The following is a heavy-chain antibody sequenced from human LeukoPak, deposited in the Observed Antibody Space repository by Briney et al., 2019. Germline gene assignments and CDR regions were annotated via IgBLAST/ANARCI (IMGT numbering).Heavy chain of an antibody. J-gene: IGHJ5*02. V-gene: IGHV3-48*03. D-gene: IGHD1-14*01. Sequence: GGSLRLSCAASGFTVSNNYMSWVRQAPGKGLEWISYISNTGSTIHYADSVKGRFTISRDNAKNSLYLQMNSLRAEDTAVYYCARELATLAFATAWGQGTLVTVSS. CDR1: GFTVSNNY. CDR3: ARELATLAFATA. CDR2: ISNTGSTI.